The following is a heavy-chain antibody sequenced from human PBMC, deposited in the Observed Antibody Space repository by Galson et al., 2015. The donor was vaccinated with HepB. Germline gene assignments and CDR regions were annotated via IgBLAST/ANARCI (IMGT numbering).Heavy chain of an antibody. V-gene: IGHV1-2*06. Sequence: SVKVSCKASGYTFTGYYMHWVRQAPGQGLEWMGRINPNSGGTNYAQKFQGRVTMTRDTSISTAYMELSRLRSDDTAVYYCAREEESGFLWFDPWGQGTLVTVSS. J-gene: IGHJ5*02. CDR3: AREEESGFLWFDP. CDR1: GYTFTGYY. CDR2: INPNSGGT. D-gene: IGHD5-12*01.